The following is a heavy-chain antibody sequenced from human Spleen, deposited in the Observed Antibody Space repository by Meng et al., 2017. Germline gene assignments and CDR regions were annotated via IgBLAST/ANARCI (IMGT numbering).Heavy chain of an antibody. Sequence: QVQLQQWGAGLLKPSETLSLTCAVYGGSFSGYYWSWIRQPPGKGLEWIGEINHSGSTNYNPSLKSRVTISVDTFKNQFSLKLTSVTAADTAVYYCVRSSGWVRTGFDPWGQGTLVTVSS. D-gene: IGHD6-19*01. CDR1: GGSFSGYY. CDR2: INHSGST. V-gene: IGHV4-34*01. J-gene: IGHJ5*02. CDR3: VRSSGWVRTGFDP.